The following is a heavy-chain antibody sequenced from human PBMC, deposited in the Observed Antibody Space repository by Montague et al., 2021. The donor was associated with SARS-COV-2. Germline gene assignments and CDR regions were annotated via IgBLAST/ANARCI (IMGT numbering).Heavy chain of an antibody. V-gene: IGHV3-30*04. Sequence: SLRLSFSASGFTFSSYAMHWVRQAPGKGLEWVAVISYDGSNKYYADSVKGRFTIPRDNSKNTLYLQMNSLRAEDTAVYYCARDSVLIVATIGTLGFDYWGQGTLVTVSS. D-gene: IGHD5-12*01. J-gene: IGHJ4*02. CDR3: ARDSVLIVATIGTLGFDY. CDR1: GFTFSSYA. CDR2: ISYDGSNK.